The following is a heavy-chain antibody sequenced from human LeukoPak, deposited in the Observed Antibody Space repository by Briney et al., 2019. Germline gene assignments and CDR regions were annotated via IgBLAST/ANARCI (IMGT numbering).Heavy chain of an antibody. J-gene: IGHJ4*03. V-gene: IGHV5-51*01. CDR3: VRAFSSGVGYFDY. CDR1: GCIFTSCW. Sequence: ASPLICCNASGCIFTSCWIGWVIQLPAKSLEWRVIIYPGDSGTKYSPSFQGQVTISADKSISTAYLQWSSLKASDTAMYYCVRAFSSGVGYFDYWGKGTIVSASS. D-gene: IGHD6-19*01. CDR2: IYPGDSGT.